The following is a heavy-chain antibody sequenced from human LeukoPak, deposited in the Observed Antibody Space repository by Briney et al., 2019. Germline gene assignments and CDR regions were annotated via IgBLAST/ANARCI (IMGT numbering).Heavy chain of an antibody. V-gene: IGHV3-7*05. CDR2: IKQDGSEK. J-gene: IGHJ4*02. CDR3: AGGWYRYYFDY. CDR1: GFTFSVAA. D-gene: IGHD6-19*01. Sequence: GGSLRLSCAASGFTFSVAAMTWVRQAPGKGLEWVANIKQDGSEKYYVDSVKGRFTISRDNAKNSLYLQMNSLRAEDTAVYYCAGGWYRYYFDYWGQGTLVTVSS.